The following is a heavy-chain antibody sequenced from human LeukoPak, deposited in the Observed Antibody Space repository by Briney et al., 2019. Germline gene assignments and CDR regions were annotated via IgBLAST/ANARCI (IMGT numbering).Heavy chain of an antibody. Sequence: SETLSLTCTVSGGSISSSSYYWGWIRQPPGKGLEWIGSIYYSGSTYYNPSLKSRVTISVDTSKNQFSLKLSSVTAADTAVYYSARYRVGATNPTFDYWGQGTLVTVSS. CDR1: GGSISSSSYY. CDR3: ARYRVGATNPTFDY. D-gene: IGHD1-26*01. V-gene: IGHV4-39*07. CDR2: IYYSGST. J-gene: IGHJ4*02.